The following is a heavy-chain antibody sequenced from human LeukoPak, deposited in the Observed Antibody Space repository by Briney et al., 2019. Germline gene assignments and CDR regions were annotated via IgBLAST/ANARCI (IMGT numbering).Heavy chain of an antibody. Sequence: SVKVSCKASRGTFNNYGISWVRQAPGQGLEWMGVLIPIFGSTNYAQRFQGRLTIITDESMSTAYMELSSLRSEDTAVYYCARSGHASISTWLDPWGQGTLVTVSS. V-gene: IGHV1-69*05. CDR2: LIPIFGST. CDR1: RGTFNNYG. CDR3: ARSGHASISTWLDP. J-gene: IGHJ5*02. D-gene: IGHD5-12*01.